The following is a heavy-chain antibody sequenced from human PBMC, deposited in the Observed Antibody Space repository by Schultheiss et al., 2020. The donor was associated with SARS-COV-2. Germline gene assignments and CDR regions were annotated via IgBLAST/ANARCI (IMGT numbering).Heavy chain of an antibody. Sequence: GESLKISCAASGFTVSSNYMSWVRQAPGKGLEWVSVIYSGGSTYYADSVKGRFTISRDNSKNTLYLQMNSLRAEDTAVYYCARARGKSSWYYFDYCGQGTLVTVSS. J-gene: IGHJ4*02. CDR2: IYSGGST. V-gene: IGHV3-66*01. CDR3: ARARGKSSWYYFDY. CDR1: GFTVSSNY. D-gene: IGHD6-13*01.